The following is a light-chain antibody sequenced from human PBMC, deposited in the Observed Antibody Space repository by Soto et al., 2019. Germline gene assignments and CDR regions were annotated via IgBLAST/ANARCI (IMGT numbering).Light chain of an antibody. V-gene: IGLV4-69*01. CDR1: SGHSNYA. J-gene: IGLJ2*01. CDR3: QPCGYAIVV. Sequence: QPVLTQSPSASASLGASVKLTCTLSSGHSNYAIAWHQQQSEKGPRYLMKLNSDGSHSKGDGIPDRSPGSSSGPERYLTISRLQPEDEADYYCQPCGYAIVVFGGGTKLTVL. CDR2: LNSDGSH.